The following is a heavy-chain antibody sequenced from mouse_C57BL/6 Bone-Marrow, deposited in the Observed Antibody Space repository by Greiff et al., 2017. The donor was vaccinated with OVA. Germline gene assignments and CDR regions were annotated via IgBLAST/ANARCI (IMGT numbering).Heavy chain of an antibody. Sequence: VMLVESGAELVKPGASVKLSCKASGYTFTEYTIHWVKQRSGQGLEWIGWFYPGSGSIKYNEKFKDKATLTADKSSSTVYMELSRLTSEDSAVYFCARHERGFYGSSPWFAYWGQGTLVTVSA. CDR2: FYPGSGSI. CDR1: GYTFTEYT. D-gene: IGHD1-1*01. J-gene: IGHJ3*01. V-gene: IGHV1-62-2*01. CDR3: ARHERGFYGSSPWFAY.